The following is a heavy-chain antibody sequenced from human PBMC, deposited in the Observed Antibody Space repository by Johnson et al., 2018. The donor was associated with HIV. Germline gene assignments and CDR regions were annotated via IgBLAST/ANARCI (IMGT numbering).Heavy chain of an antibody. Sequence: VQLVESGGGVVQPGRSLRLSCAASGFTFSSYAMHWVRQATGKGLEWVSAIGTAGDTYYPGSVKGRFTISRDNSKNTLFLQMNSLRAEDTALYYCARDGTTGPSGDAFDIWGQGTMVTVSS. CDR3: ARDGTTGPSGDAFDI. CDR1: GFTFSSYA. V-gene: IGHV3-13*01. CDR2: IGTAGDT. J-gene: IGHJ3*02. D-gene: IGHD4-17*01.